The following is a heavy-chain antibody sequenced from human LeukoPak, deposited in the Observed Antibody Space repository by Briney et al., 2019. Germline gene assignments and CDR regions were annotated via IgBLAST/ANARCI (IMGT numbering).Heavy chain of an antibody. CDR2: IYYTGST. V-gene: IGHV4-28*03. D-gene: IGHD3-16*01. CDR3: AGAEVLGFDI. CDR1: GYSISSSNW. Sequence: SETLSLTCAVSGYSISSSNWWGWIRQPPGKGLEWIGYIYYTGSTYYNPSLKSRVTMSVDTSKNQFSLKLSSVTAVDTAVYYCAGAEVLGFDIWGQGTMVTVSS. J-gene: IGHJ3*02.